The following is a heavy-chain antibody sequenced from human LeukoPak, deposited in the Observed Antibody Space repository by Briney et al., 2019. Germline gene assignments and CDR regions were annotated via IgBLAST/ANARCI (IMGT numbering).Heavy chain of an antibody. CDR2: ISGSGGST. J-gene: IGHJ4*02. V-gene: IGHV3-23*01. CDR3: ARGSPPRRNYDRSGYYSYYFDY. CDR1: GFTFSSYA. Sequence: PGGSLRLSCAASGFTFSSYAMSWVRQAPGKGLEWVSAISGSGGSTYYADSVKGRFTISRDNSKNTLYLQMNSLRAEDTAVYYCARGSPPRRNYDRSGYYSYYFDYWGQGTLVTVSS. D-gene: IGHD3-22*01.